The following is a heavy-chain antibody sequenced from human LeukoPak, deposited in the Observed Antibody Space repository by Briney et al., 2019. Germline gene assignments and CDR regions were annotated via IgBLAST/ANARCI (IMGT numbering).Heavy chain of an antibody. J-gene: IGHJ3*02. CDR2: IYSSGST. CDR1: GGSISTYY. V-gene: IGHV4-59*01. CDR3: ARPRRTIGDAFDI. D-gene: IGHD5-24*01. Sequence: SETLSLTCTVSGGSISTYYWSWIRQPPGKGLEWIGYIYSSGSTDYNPSLESRVTISVDTSKNQFSLKVSSVTAADTAIYYCARPRRTIGDAFDIWGQGTMVTVSS.